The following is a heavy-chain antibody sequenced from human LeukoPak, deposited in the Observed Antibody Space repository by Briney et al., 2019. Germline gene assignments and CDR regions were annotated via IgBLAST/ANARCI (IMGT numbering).Heavy chain of an antibody. CDR1: GFTFSNYW. V-gene: IGHV3-7*02. J-gene: IGHJ4*02. Sequence: PGGSLRLSCAASGFTFSNYWMSWVRQAPGKGLEWVAHIKEDGSEKYYVDSVKGRFTISRDNSKNTLYLQMNSLRAEDTAVYYCARVPYGSGTYTDYWGQGTLVTVSS. CDR2: IKEDGSEK. CDR3: ARVPYGSGTYTDY. D-gene: IGHD3-10*01.